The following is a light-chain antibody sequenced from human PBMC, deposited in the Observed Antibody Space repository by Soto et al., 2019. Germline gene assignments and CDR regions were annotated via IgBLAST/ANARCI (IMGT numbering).Light chain of an antibody. V-gene: IGKV1-9*01. CDR3: QQLNTYPLT. CDR1: QGISSF. Sequence: DIQLTQSPSFLSASVGDRVTITCRASQGISSFLAWYQQKPGNAPRLLIYAASTLQSGVPSRFSGSGSGTEFTLTISSLQPGDFATYYCQQLNTYPLTFGQGTKLEIK. J-gene: IGKJ2*01. CDR2: AAS.